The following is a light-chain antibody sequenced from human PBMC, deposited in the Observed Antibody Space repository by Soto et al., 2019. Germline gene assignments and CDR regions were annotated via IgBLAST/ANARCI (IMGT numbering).Light chain of an antibody. V-gene: IGKV1-39*01. CDR2: AAS. CDR3: QQSFSPLLT. J-gene: IGKJ4*01. Sequence: DIQMTQSPSSVSASVGDRITITCRASQTLNNYLTWFQQKPGKAPKVLIYAASTLQSGVPSRFSGSGSGAEFTLTISSLQPEDFATYYCQQSFSPLLTFGGGTKVEIK. CDR1: QTLNNY.